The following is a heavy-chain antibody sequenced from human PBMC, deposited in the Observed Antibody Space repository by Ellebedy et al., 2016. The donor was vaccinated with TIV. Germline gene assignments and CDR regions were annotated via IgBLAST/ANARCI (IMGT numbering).Heavy chain of an antibody. CDR3: ARVLVDTAMVGDTRVYYYYGMDV. D-gene: IGHD5-18*01. CDR1: GGTFSSYA. Sequence: SVKVSXXASGGTFSSYAISWVRQAPGQGLEWMGGIIPIFGTANYAQKFQGRVTITADKSTSTAYMELSSLRSEDTAVYYCARVLVDTAMVGDTRVYYYYGMDVWGQGTTVTVSS. V-gene: IGHV1-69*06. J-gene: IGHJ6*02. CDR2: IIPIFGTA.